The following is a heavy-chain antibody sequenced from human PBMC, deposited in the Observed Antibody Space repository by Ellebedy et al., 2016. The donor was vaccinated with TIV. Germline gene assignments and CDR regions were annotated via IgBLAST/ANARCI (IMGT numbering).Heavy chain of an antibody. D-gene: IGHD2/OR15-2a*01. Sequence: PGGSLRLSCDASGFTFSSYAMHWVRQAPGKGLEWVAVISNDGSNEYYADSVKGRFTISRDNSKNTVYLQMNSLRAEDTAVYYCARGVLSGYWGQGTLVTVSS. J-gene: IGHJ4*02. CDR2: ISNDGSNE. CDR1: GFTFSSYA. CDR3: ARGVLSGY. V-gene: IGHV3-30*14.